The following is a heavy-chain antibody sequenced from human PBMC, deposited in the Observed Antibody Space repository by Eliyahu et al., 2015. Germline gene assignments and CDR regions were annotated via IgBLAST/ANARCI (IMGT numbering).Heavy chain of an antibody. V-gene: IGHV1-2*02. D-gene: IGHD3-3*01. CDR3: AREALFGMNKFSFGMDV. CDR1: GXPFAGYY. CDR2: VNPHTGET. Sequence: QAHLEQSGAEVKKPGAXVKVSCKASGXPFAGYYIHWVRQAPGQRLECXGWVNPHTGETKYAQKFEGRVTMTRDKSTTSSYMQLSYLTSDDTAVYYCAREALFGMNKFSFGMDVWGQGTTVIVS. J-gene: IGHJ6*02.